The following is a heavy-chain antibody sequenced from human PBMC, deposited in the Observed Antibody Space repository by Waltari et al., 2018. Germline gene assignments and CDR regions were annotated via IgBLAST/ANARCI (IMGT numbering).Heavy chain of an antibody. J-gene: IGHJ1*01. CDR3: ARGRPPGAPRSYFQH. D-gene: IGHD3-10*01. V-gene: IGHV4-34*01. CDR2: INHSGST. Sequence: QVQLQQWGAGLLKPSETLSLTCAVYGGSFSGYYWSWIRQPPGKGLEWIGEINHSGSTNYNPSLKSRVTISVDTSKNQFSLKLSSVTAADTAVYYCARGRPPGAPRSYFQHWGQGTLVTVSS. CDR1: GGSFSGYY.